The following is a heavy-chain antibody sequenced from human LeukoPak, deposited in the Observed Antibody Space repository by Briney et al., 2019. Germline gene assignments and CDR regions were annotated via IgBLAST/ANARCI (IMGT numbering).Heavy chain of an antibody. D-gene: IGHD3-16*01. CDR1: GFTFSTYW. CDR2: IKQDGSEI. J-gene: IGHJ3*02. CDR3: ASLIWGGGFDI. V-gene: IGHV3-7*01. Sequence: GGSLRLSCTASGFTFSTYWMSWVPQAQGKGLEWVANIKQDGSEIYYVDSVKGRFSISRDNAKSSLYLQMNNLRAEDTAVYYCASLIWGGGFDIWGQGTMVTVSS.